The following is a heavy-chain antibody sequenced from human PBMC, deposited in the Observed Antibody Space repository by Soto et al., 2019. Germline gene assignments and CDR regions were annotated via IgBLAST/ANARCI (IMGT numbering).Heavy chain of an antibody. CDR1: GGSVSRRSYY. V-gene: IGHV4-39*01. CDR3: ARGGLEDSDAFDL. CDR2: IYYGGST. J-gene: IGHJ3*01. Sequence: SETLSLTCTVSGGSVSRRSYYWGWIRQPPGKGLEWIGSIYYGGSTYYNPSLKSRVTISVDTAKNQFSLKLSSVTAADTPVYYCARGGLEDSDAFDLWGQGTMVSVSS. D-gene: IGHD2-15*01.